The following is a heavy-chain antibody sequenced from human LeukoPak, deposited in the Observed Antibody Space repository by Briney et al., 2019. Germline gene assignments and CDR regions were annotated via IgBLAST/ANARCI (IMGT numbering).Heavy chain of an antibody. V-gene: IGHV4-34*01. D-gene: IGHD3/OR15-3a*01. CDR3: ARASPLGLNWFDP. CDR2: INHSGST. CDR1: GGSFSGYY. Sequence: SETLSLTCADYGGSFSGYYWSWIRQPPGKGLEWIGEINHSGSTNYNPSLKSRVTISVDTSKNQFSLKLSSVTAADTAVYYCARASPLGLNWFDPWGQGTLVTVSS. J-gene: IGHJ5*02.